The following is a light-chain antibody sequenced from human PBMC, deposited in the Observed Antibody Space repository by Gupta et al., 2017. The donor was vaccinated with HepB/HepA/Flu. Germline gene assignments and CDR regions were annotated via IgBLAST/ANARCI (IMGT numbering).Light chain of an antibody. J-gene: IGLJ2*01. CDR1: SSNIGNNY. CDR2: ANN. V-gene: IGLV1-51*01. CDR3: GTWDSSLSAVV. Sequence: QSVLTQPPSLSAAPGQKVTISCSGSSSNIGNNYVSWYQQLPGTAPKLLIYANNKRPSGIPDRFSGSRSGTSATLDITGLQTGDEADYYCGTWDSSLSAVVFGGGTKLSVL.